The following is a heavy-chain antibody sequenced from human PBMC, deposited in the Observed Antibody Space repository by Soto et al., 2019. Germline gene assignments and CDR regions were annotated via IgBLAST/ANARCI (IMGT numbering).Heavy chain of an antibody. D-gene: IGHD6-13*01. J-gene: IGHJ2*01. CDR3: ARDHSSSWSKTYWYFDL. CDR1: GGTFSSYT. Sequence: ASVKVSCKASGGTFSSYTISWVRQAPGQGLEWMGRIIPILGIANYAQKFQGRVTITADKSTSTAYMELSSLRSEDTAVYYCARDHSSSWSKTYWYFDLWGRGTLVTVS. V-gene: IGHV1-69*04. CDR2: IIPILGIA.